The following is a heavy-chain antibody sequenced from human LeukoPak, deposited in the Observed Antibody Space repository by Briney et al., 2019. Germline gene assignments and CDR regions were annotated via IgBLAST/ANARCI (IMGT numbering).Heavy chain of an antibody. V-gene: IGHV5-51*01. Sequence: RGESLKISCKGSGYTFTTYWIGWVRQMPGKGLEWMGIIYPGDSDTRYSPSFQGQVTISADKSISTAYLQWSSLKASDTAMYYCASLDYGDYEGHFDYWGQGTLVTVSS. CDR3: ASLDYGDYEGHFDY. D-gene: IGHD4-17*01. J-gene: IGHJ4*02. CDR1: GYTFTTYW. CDR2: IYPGDSDT.